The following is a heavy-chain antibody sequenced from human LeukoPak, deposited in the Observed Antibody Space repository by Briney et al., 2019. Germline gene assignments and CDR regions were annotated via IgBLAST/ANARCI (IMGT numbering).Heavy chain of an antibody. CDR3: ARDHYDILTGYVDY. J-gene: IGHJ4*02. CDR1: GFTFDDYG. D-gene: IGHD3-9*01. Sequence: PGGSLRLSCAASGFTFDDYGMSWVRQAPGKGLEWVSGIDWNGGSTGYADSVKGRFTISRDNAKNSLYLQMNSLRAEDTALYYCARDHYDILTGYVDYWGQGTLVTVSS. V-gene: IGHV3-20*04. CDR2: IDWNGGST.